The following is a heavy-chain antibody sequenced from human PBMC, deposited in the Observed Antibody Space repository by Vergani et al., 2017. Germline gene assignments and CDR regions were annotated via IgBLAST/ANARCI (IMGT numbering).Heavy chain of an antibody. D-gene: IGHD5-12*01. CDR3: WLFYYYYGIDV. CDR1: GFTFSSYW. CDR2: IKQDGSEK. V-gene: IGHV3-7*01. J-gene: IGHJ6*02. Sequence: EVQLVESGGGVVQPGGSLRLSCAASGFTFSSYWMSWVRQAPGKGLEWVANIKQDGSEKYYVDSVKGRFTISRDNAKNSLYLQMNSLRAEDTAVYYCWLFYYYYGIDVWGQGTTVTVSS.